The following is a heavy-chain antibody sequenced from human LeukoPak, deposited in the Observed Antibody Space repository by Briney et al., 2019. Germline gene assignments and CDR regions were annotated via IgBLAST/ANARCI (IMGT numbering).Heavy chain of an antibody. CDR1: GGSIGSSSYH. CDR3: ARHALNDACLDY. Sequence: PSETLSLTCTVSGGSIGSSSYHWGWIRQPPGKGLEWIGSIYYSGSTYYNPSLKSRVTISVDTSKNQFSLKLSSVTAADTAVYYCARHALNDACLDYWGQGTLVTVSS. D-gene: IGHD2-2*01. V-gene: IGHV4-39*01. J-gene: IGHJ4*02. CDR2: IYYSGST.